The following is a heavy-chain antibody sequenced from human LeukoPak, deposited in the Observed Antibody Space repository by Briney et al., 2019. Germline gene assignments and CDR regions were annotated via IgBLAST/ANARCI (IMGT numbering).Heavy chain of an antibody. CDR3: ATDSGYCSSTSCRDY. V-gene: IGHV3-53*01. D-gene: IGHD2-2*01. Sequence: GGSLRLSCAASGFTVSSNYMSWVRQAPGKGLEWVSVIYSGGSTYYADSVKGRFTISRDNSKNTLYLQMNSLRAEDTAVYYCATDSGYCSSTSCRDYWGQGTLVTVSS. CDR2: IYSGGST. J-gene: IGHJ4*02. CDR1: GFTVSSNY.